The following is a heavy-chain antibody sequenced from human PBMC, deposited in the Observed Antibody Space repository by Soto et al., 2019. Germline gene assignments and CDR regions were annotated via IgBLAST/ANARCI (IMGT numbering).Heavy chain of an antibody. Sequence: QVQLVESGGGVVQPGRSLRLSCAGSGFTFSSYAMHWVRQAPGKGLEWVAVISYDGSNKYYGGSVKGRVTISRDNSKNTVYLQMTVLRAGDTAVYYCARDPTARATCCDYWGQGTLVTVSS. CDR1: GFTFSSYA. D-gene: IGHD4-17*01. V-gene: IGHV3-30-3*01. CDR3: ARDPTARATCCDY. CDR2: ISYDGSNK. J-gene: IGHJ4*02.